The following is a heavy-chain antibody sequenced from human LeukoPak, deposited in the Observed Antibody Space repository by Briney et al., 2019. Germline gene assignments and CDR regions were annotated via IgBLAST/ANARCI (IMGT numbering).Heavy chain of an antibody. CDR2: ISGTGGST. CDR1: GFIFSDFY. CDR3: AKELARYSSSWYRGADY. Sequence: GGSLRLSCAGSGFIFSDFYMNWIRQAPGKGLEWVSVISGTGGSTYYADSVKGRFIISRDNSKNTVYLQMHRLRAEDTAVYYCAKELARYSSSWYRGADYWGQGTLVTVSS. D-gene: IGHD6-13*01. J-gene: IGHJ4*02. V-gene: IGHV3-23*01.